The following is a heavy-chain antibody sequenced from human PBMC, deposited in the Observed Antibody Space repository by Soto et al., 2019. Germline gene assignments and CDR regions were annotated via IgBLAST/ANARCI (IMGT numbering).Heavy chain of an antibody. D-gene: IGHD6-13*01. Sequence: GGSLRLSCAASGFTFSSYAITWVRQAPGKGLEWVSYISSSGSTIYYADSVKGRFTISRDNAKNSLYLQMNSLRAEDTAVYYCAREKRQQLDSYFDYWGQGTLVTVSS. V-gene: IGHV3-48*03. CDR3: AREKRQQLDSYFDY. CDR1: GFTFSSYA. CDR2: ISSSGSTI. J-gene: IGHJ4*02.